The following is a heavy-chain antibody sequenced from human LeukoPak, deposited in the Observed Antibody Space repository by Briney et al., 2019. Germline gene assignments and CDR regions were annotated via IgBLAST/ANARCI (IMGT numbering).Heavy chain of an antibody. V-gene: IGHV3-15*01. J-gene: IGHJ6*02. CDR2: VKNKADGGTI. D-gene: IGHD4-17*01. Sequence: GGSLRLSCAASGFTFTNAYMSWVRQAPGKELEWIGRVKNKADGGTIDYAAPVKGRFTISRDDSKNSLYLQMNSLRAEDTAVYYCARDYGDYNYYYGMDVWGQGTTVTVSS. CDR3: ARDYGDYNYYYGMDV. CDR1: GFTFTNAY.